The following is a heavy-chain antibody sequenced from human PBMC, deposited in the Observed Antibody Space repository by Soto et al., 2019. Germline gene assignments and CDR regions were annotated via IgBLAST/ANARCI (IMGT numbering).Heavy chain of an antibody. Sequence: EVQLLESGGGLVQPGGSLRLSCATSGFTFSSYAMTWVRQAPGKGLEWVSGISASGDNTYYADSVKGRFTISRDNSKNTLSLQMNSLRADDTAVYYCAKVGDCSGGSCYSASYWGQGTLVTVSS. CDR2: ISASGDNT. J-gene: IGHJ4*02. V-gene: IGHV3-23*01. D-gene: IGHD2-15*01. CDR3: AKVGDCSGGSCYSASY. CDR1: GFTFSSYA.